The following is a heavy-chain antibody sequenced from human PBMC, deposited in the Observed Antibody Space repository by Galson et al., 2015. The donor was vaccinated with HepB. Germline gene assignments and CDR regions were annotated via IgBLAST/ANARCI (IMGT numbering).Heavy chain of an antibody. CDR2: ISAYNGNT. D-gene: IGHD7-27*01. CDR1: GYTFTNYG. V-gene: IGHV1-18*01. J-gene: IGHJ4*02. CDR3: ARGDWGWGGFDD. Sequence: SVKVSCKASGYTFTNYGISWVRQAPGQGPQWMGWISAYNGNTHYAQKLQGRVTMTTDTSTSTAYMELRSLRSDDTVVYYCARGDWGWGGFDDWGQGTLVTVSS.